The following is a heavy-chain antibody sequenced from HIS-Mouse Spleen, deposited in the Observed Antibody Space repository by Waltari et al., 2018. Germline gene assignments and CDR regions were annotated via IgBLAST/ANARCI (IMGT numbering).Heavy chain of an antibody. CDR2: IYYSGGT. J-gene: IGHJ4*02. V-gene: IGHV4-39*07. CDR3: ARDRELYFDY. CDR1: GGPISSSSYY. D-gene: IGHD1-26*01. Sequence: QLQLQESGPGLVKPSETLSLTCTVPGGPISSSSYYWGWIRQPPGKGLEWVGSIYYSGGTYYNPSLKSRVTISVDTSKNQFSLKLSSVTAADTAVYYCARDRELYFDYWGQGTLVTVSS.